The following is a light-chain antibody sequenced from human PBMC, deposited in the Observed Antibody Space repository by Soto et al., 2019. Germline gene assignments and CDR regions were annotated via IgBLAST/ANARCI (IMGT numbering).Light chain of an antibody. V-gene: IGKV4-1*01. CDR2: WAS. CDR3: QQYYSTVT. CDR1: QSVLSNSNNKNY. J-gene: IGKJ4*01. Sequence: SPLSCWSSQSVLSNSNNKNYLAWYQQKPGQPPKLLIYWASTRESGVPDRFSGSGSGTDFTLTITSLQAEDVAVYYCQQYYSTVTFGGGTKVEIK.